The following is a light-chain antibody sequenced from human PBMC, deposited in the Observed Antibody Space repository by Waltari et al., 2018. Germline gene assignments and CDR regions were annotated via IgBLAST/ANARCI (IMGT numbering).Light chain of an antibody. CDR1: QDISSS. V-gene: IGKV1-9*01. J-gene: IGKJ3*01. CDR2: AAS. CDR3: QQVNNYPFT. Sequence: DIQLTQSPSFLSASVGDRVTITCRASQDISSSLAWYQQEQGRAPKLLIYAASTLQSGVPSRLSGSGSGTEFTLTISSLQPEDFVTYYCQQVNNYPFTFGPGTILDVK.